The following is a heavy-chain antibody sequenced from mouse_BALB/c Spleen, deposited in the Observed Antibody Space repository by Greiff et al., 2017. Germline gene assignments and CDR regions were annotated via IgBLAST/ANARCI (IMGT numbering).Heavy chain of an antibody. Sequence: QVQLQQPGADLVKPGASVKLSCKASGYTFTSYYMYWVKQRPGQGLEWIGGINPSNGGTNFNEKFKSKATLTVDKSASTAYMQLSSLTSEDSAVYYCRRGGYVGYFDVWGAGTTVTVSS. D-gene: IGHD1-2*01. CDR1: GYTFTSYY. CDR2: INPSNGGT. J-gene: IGHJ1*01. CDR3: RRGGYVGYFDV. V-gene: IGHV1S81*02.